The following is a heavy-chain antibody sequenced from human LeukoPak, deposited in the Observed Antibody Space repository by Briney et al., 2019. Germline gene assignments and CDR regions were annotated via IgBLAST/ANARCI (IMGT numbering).Heavy chain of an antibody. V-gene: IGHV4-34*01. CDR2: INHSGST. CDR1: GGSFSEYY. CDR3: ARGPVSDLAFDI. D-gene: IGHD1-14*01. J-gene: IGHJ3*02. Sequence: PSETLSLTCAVYGGSFSEYYWNWIRQPPGKGLEWIGEINHSGSTNYNPSLKSRVTISVDTSKNQSSLKVSSVTAADTAVYYCARGPVSDLAFDIWGQGTMVTVSS.